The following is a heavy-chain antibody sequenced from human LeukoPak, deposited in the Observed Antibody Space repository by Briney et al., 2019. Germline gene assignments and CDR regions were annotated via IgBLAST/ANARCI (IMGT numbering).Heavy chain of an antibody. J-gene: IGHJ3*02. D-gene: IGHD6-19*01. Sequence: PGRSLRLSCAASGFTVSSNYMSWVRQAPGKGLEWVSVIYSGGSTYYADSVKGRFTISRDNSKNTLYLQMNSLRAEDTAVYYCARQGGIAVADLDAFDIWGQGTMVTVSS. CDR3: ARQGGIAVADLDAFDI. V-gene: IGHV3-53*01. CDR2: IYSGGST. CDR1: GFTVSSNY.